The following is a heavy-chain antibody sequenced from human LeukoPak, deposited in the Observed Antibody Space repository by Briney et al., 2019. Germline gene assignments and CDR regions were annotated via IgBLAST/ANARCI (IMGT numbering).Heavy chain of an antibody. J-gene: IGHJ6*03. CDR1: GGTFSSYA. D-gene: IGHD2-15*01. V-gene: IGHV1-69*13. CDR3: ASVLGYCSGGSCYETYYYMDV. Sequence: SSVKVSCKASGGTFSSYAISWVRQTPGQGLEWMGGIIPIFGTSTYAQKFQGRVTITADESTSTAYMELSSLRSEDTAVYYCASVLGYCSGGSCYETYYYMDVWGKGTTVTVSS. CDR2: IIPIFGTS.